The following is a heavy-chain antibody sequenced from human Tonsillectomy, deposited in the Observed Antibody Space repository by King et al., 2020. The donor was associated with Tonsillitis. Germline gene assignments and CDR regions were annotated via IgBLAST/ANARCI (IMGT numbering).Heavy chain of an antibody. V-gene: IGHV4-59*01. CDR3: ARDLGSLNWFDP. D-gene: IGHD2-15*01. CDR1: GGPISSYS. J-gene: IGHJ5*02. Sequence: VQLQESGPGLVKPSETLSLTCTVSGGPISSYSWSWIRQPPGKGLEWIGYIYYSGSTNYNPSLKSRVTISVDTSKNQFSLKLSSVIAADTAVYYCARDLGSLNWFDPWGQGTLVTVSS. CDR2: IYYSGST.